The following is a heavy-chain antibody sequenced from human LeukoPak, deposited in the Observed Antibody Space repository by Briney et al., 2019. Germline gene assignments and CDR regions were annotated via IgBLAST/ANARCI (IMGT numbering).Heavy chain of an antibody. J-gene: IGHJ5*02. Sequence: GGSLRLSCAVSGFTFNTYWMSWVRQAPGKGLEWVANIKQDGSETYYVDSVKGRFTISRDNAENSLYLQMNCLRAEDTAVYYCANSRGHGSGNLWGQGTLVTVSS. V-gene: IGHV3-7*01. CDR3: ANSRGHGSGNL. CDR1: GFTFNTYW. CDR2: IKQDGSET. D-gene: IGHD3-10*01.